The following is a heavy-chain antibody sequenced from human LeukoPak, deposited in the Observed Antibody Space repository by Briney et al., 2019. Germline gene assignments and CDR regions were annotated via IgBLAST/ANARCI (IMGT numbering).Heavy chain of an antibody. V-gene: IGHV3-13*01. Sequence: GGSLRLSCAASGFTFSSYDMHWVRQATGKSLEWVSAIGTAGDTYYPGSVKGRFTISRENAKNSLYLQMNSLRAGDTAVYYCARGYVRYSSSWAPGDAFDIWGQGTMVTVSS. D-gene: IGHD6-13*01. CDR3: ARGYVRYSSSWAPGDAFDI. J-gene: IGHJ3*02. CDR2: IGTAGDT. CDR1: GFTFSSYD.